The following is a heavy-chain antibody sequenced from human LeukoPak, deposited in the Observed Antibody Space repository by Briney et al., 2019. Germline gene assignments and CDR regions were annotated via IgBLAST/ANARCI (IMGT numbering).Heavy chain of an antibody. J-gene: IGHJ4*02. CDR1: GFTVDSNY. CDR3: ARGDDSGYYDYFGY. CDR2: IYTGGNT. V-gene: IGHV3-53*01. D-gene: IGHD3-22*01. Sequence: GGSLRLSCAASGFTVDSNYLSWVRQAPGKGLEWVSTIYTGGNTYYAASVKGRFTISRDFSKNTVFLHMNSLRAEDTAMYYCARGDDSGYYDYFGYWGQGALVTVSS.